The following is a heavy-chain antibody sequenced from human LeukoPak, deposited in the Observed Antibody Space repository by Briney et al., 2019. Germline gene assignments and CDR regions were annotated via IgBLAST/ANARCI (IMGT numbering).Heavy chain of an antibody. D-gene: IGHD1-26*01. CDR3: ACLGATTDY. Sequence: PGGSLRLSCAASGFTFSSYGMHWVRQAPGKGLEWVAVIWYGGSNKYYADSVKGRFTISRDNSKNTLYLQMNSLRAEDTAVYYCACLGATTDYWGQGTLVTVSS. J-gene: IGHJ4*02. V-gene: IGHV3-33*08. CDR1: GFTFSSYG. CDR2: IWYGGSNK.